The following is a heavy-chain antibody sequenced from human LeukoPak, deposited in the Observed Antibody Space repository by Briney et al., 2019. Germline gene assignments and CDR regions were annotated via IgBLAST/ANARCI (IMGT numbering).Heavy chain of an antibody. CDR3: AKALGGSGSNFDY. D-gene: IGHD3-10*01. V-gene: IGHV3-23*01. J-gene: IGHJ4*02. Sequence: GGSLRLSCAASGFTFSSYAMNWVRQAPGKGLEWVSTIGGSGGSTYYADSVKGRFTISRDNSKNTLYLQMNSLRAEDTAVYYCAKALGGSGSNFDYWGQGTLVTVSS. CDR2: IGGSGGST. CDR1: GFTFSSYA.